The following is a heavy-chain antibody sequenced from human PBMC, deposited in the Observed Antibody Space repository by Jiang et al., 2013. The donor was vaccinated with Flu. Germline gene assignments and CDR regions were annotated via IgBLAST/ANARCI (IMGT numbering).Heavy chain of an antibody. V-gene: IGHV1-69*01. CDR3: ARTEGSGSYYGVANDAFDI. J-gene: IGHJ3*02. CDR2: IIPIFGIA. Sequence: LEWMGGIIPIFGIANYAQKFQGRVTITADESASTAYMELSSLRSEDTAVYYCARTEGSGSYYGVANDAFDIWGQGTMVTVSS. D-gene: IGHD1-26*01.